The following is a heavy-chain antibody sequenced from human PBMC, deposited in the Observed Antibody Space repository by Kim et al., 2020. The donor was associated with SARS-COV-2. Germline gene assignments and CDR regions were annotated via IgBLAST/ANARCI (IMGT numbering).Heavy chain of an antibody. CDR1: GFTFSSYA. CDR3: AKACSKCSSTSCYFEMTPPDY. V-gene: IGHV3-23*01. Sequence: GGSLRLSCAASGFTFSSYAMSWVRQAPGKGLEWVSAISGSGGSTYYADSVKGRFTISRDNSKNTLYLQMNSLRAEDTAVYYCAKACSKCSSTSCYFEMTPPDYWGQGTLVTVSS. CDR2: ISGSGGST. D-gene: IGHD2-2*01. J-gene: IGHJ4*02.